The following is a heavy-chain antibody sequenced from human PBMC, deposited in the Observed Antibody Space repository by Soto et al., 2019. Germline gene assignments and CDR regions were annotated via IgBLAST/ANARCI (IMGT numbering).Heavy chain of an antibody. CDR2: IIPIFGTA. V-gene: IGHV1-69*13. CDR1: GGTFSSYA. Sequence: GASVKVSCKASGGTFSSYAISWVRQAPGQGLEWMGGIIPIFGTANYAQKFQGRVTITADESTSTAYMELSSLRSEDTAVYYRARDSTRISYYYGMDVWGQGTTVTVSS. D-gene: IGHD2-15*01. CDR3: ARDSTRISYYYGMDV. J-gene: IGHJ6*02.